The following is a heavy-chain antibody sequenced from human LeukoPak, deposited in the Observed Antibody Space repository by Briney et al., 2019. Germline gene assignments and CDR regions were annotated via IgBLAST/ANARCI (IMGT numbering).Heavy chain of an antibody. CDR2: IKQDGSEK. V-gene: IGHV3-7*01. CDR1: GFTFSSYW. CDR3: ARVWRHYYGSGSSFDY. J-gene: IGHJ4*02. Sequence: PGGSLRLSCAASGFTFSSYWMSWVRQAPGKGREWVANIKQDGSEKYYVDSVKGRFTISRDNAKNSLYLQMNRLRAEDTAVYYCARVWRHYYGSGSSFDYWGQGTLVTVSS. D-gene: IGHD3-10*01.